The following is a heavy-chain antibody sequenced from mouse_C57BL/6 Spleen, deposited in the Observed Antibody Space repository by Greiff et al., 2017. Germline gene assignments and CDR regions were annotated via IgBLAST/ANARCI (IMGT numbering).Heavy chain of an antibody. CDR3: ARSETAVVGAMGC. J-gene: IGHJ4*01. CDR1: GYTFTSYG. D-gene: IGHD1-1*01. Sequence: QVQLKQSGAELARPGASVKLSCKASGYTFTSYGISWVKQRPGQGLEWIGEIYPRSGNTYYNEKFKGKATLTADKSSSTAYMELRSLTSEDSAVYFCARSETAVVGAMGCWGQGTSVTVAS. CDR2: IYPRSGNT. V-gene: IGHV1-81*01.